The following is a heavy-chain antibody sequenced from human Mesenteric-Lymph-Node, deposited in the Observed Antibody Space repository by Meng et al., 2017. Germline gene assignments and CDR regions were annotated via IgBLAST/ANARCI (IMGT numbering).Heavy chain of an antibody. CDR2: IYYSGST. CDR1: GGSFSGYY. J-gene: IGHJ4*02. CDR3: ARSSSLRWYYFDY. Sequence: SETLSLTCAVYGGSFSGYYWSWIRQPPGKGLEWIGYIYYSGSTNYNPSLESRVTISIDTSKSQFSLKLTSVTAADTAVYYCARSSSLRWYYFDYWGQGTLVTVSS. V-gene: IGHV4-59*12. D-gene: IGHD6-13*01.